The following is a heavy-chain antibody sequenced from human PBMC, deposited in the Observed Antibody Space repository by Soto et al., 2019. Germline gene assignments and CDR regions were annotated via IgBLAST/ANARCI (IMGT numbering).Heavy chain of an antibody. J-gene: IGHJ4*02. D-gene: IGHD3-16*01. CDR2: INHSGSV. Sequence: SETLSLTCAVYGGSFHGYYWSWIRQPPGKGLEWIGEINHSGSVNFNPTFKSRVSILLDTSKNQRSLQLSSVSAADTAIYYCANGNKNGYYESGTCDSSVHWGQGTLGTVS. V-gene: IGHV4-34*01. CDR3: ANGNKNGYYESGTCDSSVH. CDR1: GGSFHGYY.